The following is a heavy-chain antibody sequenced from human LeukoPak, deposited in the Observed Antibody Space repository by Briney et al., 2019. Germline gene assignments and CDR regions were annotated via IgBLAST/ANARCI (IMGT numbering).Heavy chain of an antibody. CDR2: IIPIFGTA. CDR3: ARDGYYDSSGYYETLVDY. J-gene: IGHJ4*02. CDR1: GGTFSSYA. Sequence: SVKVSCTASGGTFSSYAISRVRQAPGQGLEWMGGIIPIFGTANYAQKFQGRVTITADESTSTAYMELSSLRSEDTAVYYCARDGYYDSSGYYETLVDYWGQGTLVTVSS. V-gene: IGHV1-69*13. D-gene: IGHD3-22*01.